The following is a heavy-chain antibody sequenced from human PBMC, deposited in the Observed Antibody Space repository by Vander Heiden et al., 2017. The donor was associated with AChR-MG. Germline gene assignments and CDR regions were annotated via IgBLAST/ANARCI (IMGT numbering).Heavy chain of an antibody. J-gene: IGHJ4*02. D-gene: IGHD3-10*01. CDR3: ARDAWFGELSF. Sequence: EVQLVASGGGLVQPGGSLRSAFSAAGFTFSSYWMSWVRQAPGEGLEWVANIKQDGSEKYYVDSEKGRFTISRDNAKNSLYLQMNSLRAEDTAVYYCARDAWFGELSFWGQGTLVTVSS. V-gene: IGHV3-7*01. CDR1: GFTFSSYW. CDR2: IKQDGSEK.